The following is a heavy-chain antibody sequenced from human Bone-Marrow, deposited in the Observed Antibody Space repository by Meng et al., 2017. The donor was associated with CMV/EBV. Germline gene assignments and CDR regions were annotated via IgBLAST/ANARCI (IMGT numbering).Heavy chain of an antibody. V-gene: IGHV3-48*03. CDR3: AREARVVVPAASYYYGMDV. CDR2: ISSSGSTI. CDR1: GFTFSSYE. J-gene: IGHJ6*02. Sequence: GGSLRLSCAASGFTFSSYEMNWVRQAPGKGLEWVSYISSSGSTIYYADSVKGRFTISRDNAKNSLYLQMNSLRAEDTAVYYCAREARVVVPAASYYYGMDVWGQGTTVTVSS. D-gene: IGHD2-2*01.